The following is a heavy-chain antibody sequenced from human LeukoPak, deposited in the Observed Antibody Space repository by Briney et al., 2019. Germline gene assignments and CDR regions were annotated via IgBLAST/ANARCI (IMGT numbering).Heavy chain of an antibody. J-gene: IGHJ3*02. V-gene: IGHV1-2*02. CDR1: GYTFTGYY. D-gene: IGHD2-2*01. CDR2: INPNSGGT. Sequence: ASVKVSCKASGYTFTGYYMHWVRQAPGQGLEWMGWINPNSGGTNYAQKFQGRVTMTRDTSISTAYMELSRLRSDDMAVYYCARRLGYCSSTSCCYAFDIWGQGTMVTVSS. CDR3: ARRLGYCSSTSCCYAFDI.